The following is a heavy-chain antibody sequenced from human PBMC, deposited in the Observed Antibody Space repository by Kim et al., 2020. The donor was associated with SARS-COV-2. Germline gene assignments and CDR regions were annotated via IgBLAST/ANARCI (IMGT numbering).Heavy chain of an antibody. V-gene: IGHV3-23*01. CDR2: LSAIGNT. CDR1: GFTFTSYT. CDR3: AKKPYSSGFHPFDY. J-gene: IGHJ4*02. D-gene: IGHD3-22*01. Sequence: GGSLRLSCVASGFTFTSYTMSWVRQAPGKGLEWVSTLSAIGNTNYADSVKGRFTIYGDKSKNPLFLQMSSLRAEDTAVYYCAKKPYSSGFHPFDYWGQGTLDSVST.